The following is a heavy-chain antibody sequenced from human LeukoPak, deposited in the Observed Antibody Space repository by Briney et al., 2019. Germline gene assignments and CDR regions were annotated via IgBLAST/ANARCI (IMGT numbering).Heavy chain of an antibody. V-gene: IGHV3-30*02. CDR3: AKVVYIAAAGVGDY. D-gene: IGHD6-13*01. Sequence: GRFTISRDNSKNTLYLQMNSLRAEDTAVYYCAKVVYIAAAGVGDYWGQGTLVTVSS. J-gene: IGHJ4*02.